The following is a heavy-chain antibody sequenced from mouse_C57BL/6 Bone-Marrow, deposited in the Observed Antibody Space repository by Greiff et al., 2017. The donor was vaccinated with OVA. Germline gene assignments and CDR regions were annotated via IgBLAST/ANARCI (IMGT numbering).Heavy chain of an antibody. Sequence: VQLQQSGAELVRPGASVTLSCKASGYTFTDYEMHWVKQTPVHGLEWIGAIDPETGGTAYNQKFKGKAILTADKSSSTAYMELRSLTSEYSDVYYGTRGDSNYYAMDYWGQGTSVTVSS. V-gene: IGHV1-15*01. J-gene: IGHJ4*01. CDR2: IDPETGGT. CDR1: GYTFTDYE. CDR3: TRGDSNYYAMDY. D-gene: IGHD2-5*01.